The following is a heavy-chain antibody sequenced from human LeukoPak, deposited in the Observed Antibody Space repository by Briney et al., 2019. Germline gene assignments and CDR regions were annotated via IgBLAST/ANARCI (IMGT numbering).Heavy chain of an antibody. D-gene: IGHD6-19*01. CDR2: INPNSGGT. V-gene: IGHV1-2*02. Sequence: ASVKVSCKASGYTFTGYYLHWVRQAPGQGLEWMAWINPNSGGTNYAQKFQGRVTVTRDTSISTAYMELSSLRSDDTAVYYCARDREQWLVPGVVDVWGQGTAVTVSS. CDR1: GYTFTGYY. J-gene: IGHJ6*02. CDR3: ARDREQWLVPGVVDV.